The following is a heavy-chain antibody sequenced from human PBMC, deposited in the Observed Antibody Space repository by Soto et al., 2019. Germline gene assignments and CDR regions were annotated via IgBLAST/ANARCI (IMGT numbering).Heavy chain of an antibody. Sequence: ASETLSLTCTVSGGSVSSGSYYWSWIRQPPGKGLEWIGYIYYSGSTNYNPSLKSRVTISVDTSKNQFSLKLSSVTAADTAVYYCARERYNWNDPAKWYFDYWGQGTLVTVSS. V-gene: IGHV4-61*01. D-gene: IGHD1-1*01. J-gene: IGHJ4*02. CDR1: GGSVSSGSYY. CDR2: IYYSGST. CDR3: ARERYNWNDPAKWYFDY.